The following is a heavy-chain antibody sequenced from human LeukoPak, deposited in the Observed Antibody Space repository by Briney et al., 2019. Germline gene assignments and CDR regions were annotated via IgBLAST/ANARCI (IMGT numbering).Heavy chain of an antibody. V-gene: IGHV3-53*01. CDR2: IYGGGST. Sequence: GNSLRLSCAASGFTVSSNYMSWVRQAPGKGLEWVSVIYGGGSTYYADSVKGRFTMSRDNSKNTLYLQMNSLRAEDTAVYYCATSSSWYSGLDYWGQGTLVTVSS. D-gene: IGHD6-13*01. CDR3: ATSSSWYSGLDY. CDR1: GFTVSSNY. J-gene: IGHJ4*02.